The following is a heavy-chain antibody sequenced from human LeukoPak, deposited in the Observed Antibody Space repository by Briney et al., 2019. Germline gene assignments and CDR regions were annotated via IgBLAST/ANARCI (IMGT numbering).Heavy chain of an antibody. Sequence: PSETLSLTCTVSGGSISSYYWSWIRQPPGKGLEWIGRIYTSGSTNYNPSLKSRVTISVDTSKNQFSLKLSSVTAADTAVYYCARSTVRSGWYFDLWGRGTLVTVSS. V-gene: IGHV4-4*08. CDR2: IYTSGST. CDR3: ARSTVRSGWYFDL. J-gene: IGHJ2*01. CDR1: GGSISSYY. D-gene: IGHD4-17*01.